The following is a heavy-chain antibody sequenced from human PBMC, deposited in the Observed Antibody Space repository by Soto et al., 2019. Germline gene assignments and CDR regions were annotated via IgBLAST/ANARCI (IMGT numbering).Heavy chain of an antibody. V-gene: IGHV3-72*01. CDR1: GFTFSDHY. J-gene: IGHJ3*02. CDR3: AQTAYFDAFDI. D-gene: IGHD1-1*01. CDR2: TRNRLAIYTT. Sequence: PGGSLRLSCAASGFTFSDHYMDWVRQAPGKGLEWVGRTRNRLAIYTTEYAASVKVRVTISRDDSKNSLYLQMNSLKTEDTAVYYCAQTAYFDAFDIWGQGIMVTVSS.